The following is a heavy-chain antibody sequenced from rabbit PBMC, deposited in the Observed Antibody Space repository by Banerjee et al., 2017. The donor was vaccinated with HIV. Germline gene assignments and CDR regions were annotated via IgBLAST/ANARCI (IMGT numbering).Heavy chain of an antibody. CDR1: GFSFSNKYV. J-gene: IGHJ4*01. V-gene: IGHV1S45*01. D-gene: IGHD6-1*01. CDR3: ARYVVGNDGWDL. CDR2: INTSSGNT. Sequence: QEQLEESGGDLVKPEGSLTLTCTASGFSFSNKYVMCWVRQAPGKGLEWIACINTSSGNTVYASWAKGRFTISKASSTTVALQMTSLTAADTATYFCARYVVGNDGWDLWGPGTLVTVS.